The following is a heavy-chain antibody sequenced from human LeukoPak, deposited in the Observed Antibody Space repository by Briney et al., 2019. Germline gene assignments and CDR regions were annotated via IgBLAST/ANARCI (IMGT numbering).Heavy chain of an antibody. CDR3: ARDRAAAGYNWFDP. CDR2: IYYSGST. J-gene: IGHJ5*02. Sequence: SETLSLTCTVSGGSISSYYWSWIRQPPGKGLEWIGYIYYSGSTYYNPSLKSRVTISVDTSKNQFSLKLSSVTAADTAVYYCARDRAAAGYNWFDPWGQGTLVTVSS. D-gene: IGHD6-13*01. CDR1: GGSISSYY. V-gene: IGHV4-59*06.